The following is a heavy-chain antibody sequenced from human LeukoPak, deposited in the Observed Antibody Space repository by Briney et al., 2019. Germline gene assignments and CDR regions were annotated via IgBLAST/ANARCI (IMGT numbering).Heavy chain of an antibody. CDR3: ARGGAADSYNWFDP. Sequence: PSETLSLTCAVYGGSFRGYYWSWIRQPPGKWLEWVGEINHSGSTNYNPSLKSRVTISVDTSKNQFSLKLSSVTAAETAVYYCARGGAADSYNWFDPWGQGTLVTVSS. J-gene: IGHJ5*02. CDR1: GGSFRGYY. CDR2: INHSGST. V-gene: IGHV4-34*01. D-gene: IGHD6-13*01.